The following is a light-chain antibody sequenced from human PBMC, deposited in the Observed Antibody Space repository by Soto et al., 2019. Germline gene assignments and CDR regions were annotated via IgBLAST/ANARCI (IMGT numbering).Light chain of an antibody. V-gene: IGLV2-14*03. CDR2: DVN. CDR3: CSYTSSSTHV. J-gene: IGLJ1*01. Sequence: QSALTQPASVSGSPGQSITISCTGTSSDVGGYNFVSWYQQHPGKVHKLMIFDVNRRPSGVSDRFSGSKSGNTASLTIYGRQAEDEGDYYCCSYTSSSTHVFGSGTKVTVL. CDR1: SSDVGGYNF.